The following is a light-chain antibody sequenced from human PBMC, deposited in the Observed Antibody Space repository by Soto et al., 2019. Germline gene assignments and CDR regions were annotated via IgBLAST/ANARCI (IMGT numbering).Light chain of an antibody. V-gene: IGLV2-23*02. Sequence: QSALTQPASVSGSPGQSITISCTGTSSDVGSYNLVYWYQQHLGKAPKLMIYEVSKRPSGVSNRFSGTKSGNTASLTISGLQAEDEADYYCCSYAGSSTSWVFGGGTKLTVL. CDR3: CSYAGSSTSWV. CDR1: SSDVGSYNL. J-gene: IGLJ3*02. CDR2: EVS.